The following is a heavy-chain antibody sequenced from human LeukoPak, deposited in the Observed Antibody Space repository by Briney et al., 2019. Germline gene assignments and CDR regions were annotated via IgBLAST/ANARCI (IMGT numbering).Heavy chain of an antibody. J-gene: IGHJ4*02. CDR3: ASVLWFGGIFFDY. CDR2: ISGSGGST. CDR1: GFTFSSYA. V-gene: IGHV3-23*01. Sequence: PGGSLRLSCAASGFTFSSYAMSWVRQAPGKGLEWVSAISGSGGSTYYADSVKGRFTISRDNSKNTLYLQMNSLRAEDTAVYYCASVLWFGGIFFDYWGQGTLVTVSP. D-gene: IGHD3-10*01.